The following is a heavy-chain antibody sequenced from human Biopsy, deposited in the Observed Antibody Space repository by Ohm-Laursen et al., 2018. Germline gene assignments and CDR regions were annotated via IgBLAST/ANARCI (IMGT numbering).Heavy chain of an antibody. D-gene: IGHD4-11*01. CDR1: GDSVTKYY. V-gene: IGHV4-59*02. J-gene: IGHJ6*02. CDR3: ARDSGILNYGNFKYYHYYGMDV. CDR2: IYYSVMT. Sequence: SDTLSLTCTVSGDSVTKYYWSLIRQPPGKGLEWIGHIYYSVMTNYNPSLQSRVSISVDTSRNQVSLTLSSVTAADTAVYYCARDSGILNYGNFKYYHYYGMDVWGQGTKVTVSS.